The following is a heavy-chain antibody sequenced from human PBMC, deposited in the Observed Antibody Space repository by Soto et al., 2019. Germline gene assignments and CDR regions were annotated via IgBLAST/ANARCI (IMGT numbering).Heavy chain of an antibody. J-gene: IGHJ4*02. CDR1: GFTFSGHW. D-gene: IGHD6-19*01. V-gene: IGHV3-7*01. CDR3: ARDMGVAVPGRGLYDY. CDR2: IKQDGREK. Sequence: EVQLVESGGGLVQPGGSLRLSCAASGFTFSGHWMSWVCQAPGKGLEWVANIKQDGREKYYVDSVKGRFTISRDNAKNSLHLEMNSLRVEDTAMYYCARDMGVAVPGRGLYDYWGQGTLVTVSS.